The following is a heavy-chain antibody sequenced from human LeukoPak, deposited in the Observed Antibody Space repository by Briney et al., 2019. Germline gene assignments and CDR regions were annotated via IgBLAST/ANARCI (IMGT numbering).Heavy chain of an antibody. CDR3: AKAGYCSSTSCYRRRWFDP. CDR1: GYTFTSYY. Sequence: ASVKVSCKASGYTFTSYYMHWVRQAPGQGLEWMGIINPSGGSTSYAQKFQGRVTMTRNTSISTAYMELSSLRSEDTAVYYCAKAGYCSSTSCYRRRWFDPWGQGTLVTVSS. D-gene: IGHD2-2*02. CDR2: INPSGGST. V-gene: IGHV1-46*01. J-gene: IGHJ5*02.